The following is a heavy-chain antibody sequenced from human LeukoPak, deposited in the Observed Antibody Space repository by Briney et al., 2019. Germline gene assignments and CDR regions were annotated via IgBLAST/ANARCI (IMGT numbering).Heavy chain of an antibody. CDR1: GFTFSSYG. J-gene: IGHJ4*02. D-gene: IGHD6-6*01. CDR3: AKDLTSSSPQ. CDR2: ISYDGSNK. Sequence: PGGSLRLSCAASGFTFSSYGMHWVRQAPGKGLERVAVISYDGSNKYYADSVKGRFTISRDNSKNTLYPQMNSLRAEDTAVYYCAKDLTSSSPQWGQGTLVTVSS. V-gene: IGHV3-30*18.